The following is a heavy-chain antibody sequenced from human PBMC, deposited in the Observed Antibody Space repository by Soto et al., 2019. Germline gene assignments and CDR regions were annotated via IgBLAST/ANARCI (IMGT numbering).Heavy chain of an antibody. CDR2: ISAYNGNT. CDR1: GYTFTSFG. CDR3: ARDHSIAVAGTFDY. D-gene: IGHD6-19*01. Sequence: ASVKVSCKASGYTFTSFGISWVRQAPGQGLEWMGWISAYNGNTNYPQKLQGRVTMTTGTSTSTAYMELRSLRSDDTAVYHCARDHSIAVAGTFDYWGQGTLVTVSS. J-gene: IGHJ4*02. V-gene: IGHV1-18*01.